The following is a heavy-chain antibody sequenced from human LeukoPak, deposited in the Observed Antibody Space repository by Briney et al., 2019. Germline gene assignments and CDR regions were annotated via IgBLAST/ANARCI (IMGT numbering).Heavy chain of an antibody. Sequence: ASVKVSCKASGYTFTGYYMHWVRQAPGQGLEWMGWINPNSGGTNYAQKFQGWVTMTRDTSISTAYMELSRLRSDDTAVYYCARDYVYYDILTGYYAPRYFDLWGRGTLVTVSS. D-gene: IGHD3-9*01. CDR3: ARDYVYYDILTGYYAPRYFDL. J-gene: IGHJ2*01. CDR2: INPNSGGT. CDR1: GYTFTGYY. V-gene: IGHV1-2*04.